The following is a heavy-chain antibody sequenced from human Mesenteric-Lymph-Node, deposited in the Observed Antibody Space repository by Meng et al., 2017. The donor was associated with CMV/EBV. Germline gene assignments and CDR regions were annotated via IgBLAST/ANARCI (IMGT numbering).Heavy chain of an antibody. V-gene: IGHV1-69*02. CDR1: GCTFSSCT. CDR2: IIPILGIA. Sequence: QVQRLQSGAEVKKHGSSLKVSCKASGCTFSSCTISWVRQAPGQGLEWMGRIIPILGIANYAQKFQGRVTITADKSTSTAYMELSSLIYEDKAVYYCAGGIAVAGCRWFEPWGPGTLVTVSS. CDR3: AGGIAVAGCRWFEP. D-gene: IGHD6-13*01. J-gene: IGHJ5*02.